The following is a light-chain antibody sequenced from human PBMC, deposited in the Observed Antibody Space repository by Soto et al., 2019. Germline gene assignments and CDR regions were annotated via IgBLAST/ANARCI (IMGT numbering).Light chain of an antibody. V-gene: IGKV3-15*01. CDR2: AAS. J-gene: IGKJ1*01. CDR1: QSVNSN. CDR3: QQYDSYSWT. Sequence: EIVMTQSPVTLSVSPGERATLSCRASQSVNSNLAWYQQKPGQAPRLLIYAASTGATGIPARFSGSGSGSDFTLTISSLQPDDFATYYCQQYDSYSWTLGQGTKVDIK.